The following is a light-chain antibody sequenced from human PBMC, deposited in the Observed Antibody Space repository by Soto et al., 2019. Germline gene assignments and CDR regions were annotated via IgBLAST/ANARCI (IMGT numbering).Light chain of an antibody. Sequence: DIVMTQSPDSLAVSLGERATINCKSSQSLLYSPKNKNYLAWYQQKPGQPPKLLIYCASTRGSGVPDRFSGSGDGTDFPLTISSLQAEDVAIYYCQQYYSTPAVTFGGGTKVEIK. CDR1: QSLLYSPKNKNY. CDR3: QQYYSTPAVT. CDR2: CAS. V-gene: IGKV4-1*01. J-gene: IGKJ4*01.